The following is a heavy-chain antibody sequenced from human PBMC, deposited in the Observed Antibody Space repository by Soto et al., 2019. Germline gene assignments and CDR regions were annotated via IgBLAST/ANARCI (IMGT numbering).Heavy chain of an antibody. CDR1: GYTFTSYA. D-gene: IGHD3-22*01. Sequence: ASVEVSCKXSGYTFTSYAMHWVRQAPGQRLEWMGWINAGNGNTKYSQKFQGRVTITRDTSASTAYMELSSLRSEDTAVYYCAREYMISCMDVWGQGTTVTVSS. V-gene: IGHV1-3*01. J-gene: IGHJ6*02. CDR2: INAGNGNT. CDR3: AREYMISCMDV.